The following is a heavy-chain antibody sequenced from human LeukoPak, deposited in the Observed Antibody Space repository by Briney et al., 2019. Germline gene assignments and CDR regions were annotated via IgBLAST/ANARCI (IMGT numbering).Heavy chain of an antibody. CDR3: ARRQTTTDAFDI. J-gene: IGHJ3*02. Sequence: SVKVSCKASGGTFSSYAISWVRQAPGQGLEWMGGIIPIFGTANYAQKFQGRVTMTRDTSTSTVHMELSSLRSEDTAVYYCARRQTTTDAFDIWGQGTMVTVSS. V-gene: IGHV1-69*05. CDR2: IIPIFGTA. D-gene: IGHD1-1*01. CDR1: GGTFSSYA.